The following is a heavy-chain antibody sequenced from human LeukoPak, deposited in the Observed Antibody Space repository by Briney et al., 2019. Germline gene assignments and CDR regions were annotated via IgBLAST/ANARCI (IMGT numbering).Heavy chain of an antibody. CDR3: VKGGTIVLVPAAVDY. CDR2: ISGNGGST. J-gene: IGHJ4*02. D-gene: IGHD2-2*01. V-gene: IGHV3-64D*06. Sequence: PGGSLRLSCSASGFTFSSYAMHWVRQAPGKGLGYVSAISGNGGSTYHADSVKGRFTISRDNSKNTLYLQMSSLRAEDTAVYYCVKGGTIVLVPAAVDYWGQGTLVTVSS. CDR1: GFTFSSYA.